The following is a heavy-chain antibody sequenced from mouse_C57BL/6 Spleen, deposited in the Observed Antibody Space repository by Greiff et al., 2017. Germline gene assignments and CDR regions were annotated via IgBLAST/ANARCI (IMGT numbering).Heavy chain of an antibody. Sequence: VQLQQPGAELVRPGTSVKLSCKASGYTFTSYWMHWVKQRPGQGLEWIGVIVPSDSYTNYNQKFKGKATLTVDTSSSTADMQLSSLTSEDAAVYYCARSPFITTVEDYWGQGTTLTVSS. CDR2: IVPSDSYT. CDR3: ARSPFITTVEDY. D-gene: IGHD1-1*01. CDR1: GYTFTSYW. V-gene: IGHV1-59*01. J-gene: IGHJ2*01.